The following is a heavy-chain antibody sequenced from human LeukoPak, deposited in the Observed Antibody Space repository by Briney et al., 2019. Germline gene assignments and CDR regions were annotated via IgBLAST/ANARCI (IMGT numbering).Heavy chain of an antibody. CDR1: GYTFTGYY. V-gene: IGHV1-2*02. CDR3: ARDPNGDYIGAFDF. J-gene: IGHJ3*01. CDR2: INPNSGGT. D-gene: IGHD4-17*01. Sequence: PSASVKVSCKASGYTFTGYYMHWVRQAPGQGLEWMGWINPNSGGTNYAQKFQGRVTMTRDTSISTAYMELSRLRSDDTAVYYCARDPNGDYIGAFDFRGQGTMVTVSS.